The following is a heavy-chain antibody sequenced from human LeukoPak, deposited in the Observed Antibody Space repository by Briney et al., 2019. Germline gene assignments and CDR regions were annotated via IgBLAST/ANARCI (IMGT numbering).Heavy chain of an antibody. Sequence: ASVKVSCKASGYTFTSYAMHWVRQAPGQRLEWMGWINAGNGNTKYSQKFQGRVTITRDTSASTAYMELSSLRSEDTAVYYCARGPRIAARGAYYYGMDAWGQGTTVTVSS. CDR1: GYTFTSYA. CDR2: INAGNGNT. CDR3: ARGPRIAARGAYYYGMDA. D-gene: IGHD6-6*01. J-gene: IGHJ6*02. V-gene: IGHV1-3*01.